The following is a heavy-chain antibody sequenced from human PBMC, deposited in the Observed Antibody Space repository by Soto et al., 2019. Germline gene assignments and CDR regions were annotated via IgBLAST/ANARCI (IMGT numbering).Heavy chain of an antibody. CDR1: GYTFFTYD. D-gene: IGHD5-12*01. CDR2: ISTYSGDT. CDR3: ARHHGPTTSENWFDP. J-gene: IGHJ5*02. Sequence: QVHLVQSGVEVKTPGASVKVSCQSSGYTFFTYDISWVREAPGQGLEWRGWISTYSGDTNYAQKFQGRVTMTTDTSTTTAYLELRRLRSDDTAVYYCARHHGPTTSENWFDPWGQGTLVTVSS. V-gene: IGHV1-18*01.